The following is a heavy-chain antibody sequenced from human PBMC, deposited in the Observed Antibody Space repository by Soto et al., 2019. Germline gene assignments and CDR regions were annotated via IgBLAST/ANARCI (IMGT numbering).Heavy chain of an antibody. CDR2: ISAYNGNT. J-gene: IGHJ5*02. D-gene: IGHD3-10*01. CDR3: ARSGPHAGS. CDR1: GYTFTSYA. V-gene: IGHV1-18*01. Sequence: QVQLVQSGAEVKKPGASVKVSCKASGYTFTSYAISWVRQAPGQGLEWMGWISAYNGNTNYAQKLQGRVTMTTGTTTTTADVELRTMRSDDTALYYCARSGPHAGSWGQGTLVTVSS.